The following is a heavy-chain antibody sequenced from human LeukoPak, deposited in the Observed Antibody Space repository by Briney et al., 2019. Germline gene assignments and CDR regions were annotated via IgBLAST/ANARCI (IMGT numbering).Heavy chain of an antibody. D-gene: IGHD5-12*01. Sequence: KPSETLSLTCAVYGGSFSGYYWSWIRQPPGKGLEWIGEINHSGSTNYNPSLKSRVTMSVDTSKDQFSLKLNSVNAADTAVYYCARHAGGGYSGYDWDYWGQGTLVTVSS. CDR3: ARHAGGGYSGYDWDY. CDR2: INHSGST. J-gene: IGHJ4*02. CDR1: GGSFSGYY. V-gene: IGHV4-34*01.